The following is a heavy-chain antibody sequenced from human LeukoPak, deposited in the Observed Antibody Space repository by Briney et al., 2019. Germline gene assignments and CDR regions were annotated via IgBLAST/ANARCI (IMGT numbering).Heavy chain of an antibody. D-gene: IGHD3-22*01. CDR3: ARGGVDSSGYYYGSFKYFQH. CDR1: GGSISSGGYY. J-gene: IGHJ1*01. Sequence: PSETLSLTCTVSGGSISSGGYYWSWIRQPPGKGLEWIGEINHSGSTNYNPSLKSRVTISVDTSKNQFSLKLSSVTAADTAVYYCARGGVDSSGYYYGSFKYFQHWGQGTLVTVSS. V-gene: IGHV4-39*07. CDR2: INHSGST.